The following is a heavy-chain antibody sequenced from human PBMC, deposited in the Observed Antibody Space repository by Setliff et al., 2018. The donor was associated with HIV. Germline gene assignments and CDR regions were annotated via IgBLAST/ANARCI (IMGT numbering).Heavy chain of an antibody. Sequence: ASVKVSCKASGYTFTDYYMHWVKQAPGKGPEWMGRVDPEDGETIYAEKFQGRVTITADTSTDTAYMELSSLRSEDTAVYYCATGTWGYDAFDIWGQGTLVTVSS. J-gene: IGHJ3*02. CDR3: ATGTWGYDAFDI. CDR1: GYTFTDYY. V-gene: IGHV1-69-2*01. CDR2: VDPEDGET. D-gene: IGHD7-27*01.